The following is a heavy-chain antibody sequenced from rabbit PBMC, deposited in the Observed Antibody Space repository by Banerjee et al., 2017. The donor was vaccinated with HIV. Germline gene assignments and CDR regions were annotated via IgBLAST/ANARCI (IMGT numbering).Heavy chain of an antibody. CDR1: GFIISSSYW. Sequence: QSLEESGGDLVKPRASLTLTCTAAGFIISSSYWICWVRQAPGKGLEWIGCIYTGNSGSTFYASWAKGRFTISKTSSTTVTLQMPSLTAAAAAAYFCASCMAGSSSVYLDLWGQGTLVTVS. J-gene: IGHJ4*01. CDR3: ASCMAGSSSVYLDL. V-gene: IGHV1S40*01. D-gene: IGHD4-2*01. CDR2: IYTGNSGST.